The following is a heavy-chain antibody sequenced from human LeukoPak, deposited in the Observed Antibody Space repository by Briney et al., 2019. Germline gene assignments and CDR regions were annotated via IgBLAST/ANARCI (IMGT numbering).Heavy chain of an antibody. D-gene: IGHD6-13*01. Sequence: SETLSLTCTVSGGSMSNSSYCWDWIRQPPGKGLERIGSIYYVGSTYYNPSLKSRVTTYVDTSKNQFSLNLGSVTAADTAVYYCAGSSRRTRFDYWGQGTLVTVSS. CDR2: IYYVGST. V-gene: IGHV4-39*01. CDR1: GGSMSNSSYC. CDR3: AGSSRRTRFDY. J-gene: IGHJ4*02.